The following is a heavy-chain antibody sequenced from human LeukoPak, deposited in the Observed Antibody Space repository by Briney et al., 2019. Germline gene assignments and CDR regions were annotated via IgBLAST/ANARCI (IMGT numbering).Heavy chain of an antibody. CDR1: GGSISSGDYY. CDR3: ARAPGSWFGELLFYGMDV. V-gene: IGHV4-30-4*01. J-gene: IGHJ6*04. D-gene: IGHD3-10*01. Sequence: SQTLSLTCTVSGGSISSGDYYWSWIRQPPGKGLEWIGYIYYSGSTYYNPSLKSRVTISVDTSKNQFSLKLSSVTAADTAVYYCARAPGSWFGELLFYGMDVWGKGTTVTVSS. CDR2: IYYSGST.